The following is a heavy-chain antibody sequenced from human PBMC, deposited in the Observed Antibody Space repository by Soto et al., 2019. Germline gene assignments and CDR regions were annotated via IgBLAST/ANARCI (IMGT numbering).Heavy chain of an antibody. CDR3: AKEGSSSELDY. V-gene: IGHV3-30*18. J-gene: IGHJ4*02. D-gene: IGHD6-6*01. Sequence: GGSLRLSCAASGFTFSSYGMHWVRQAPGKGLEWVAVISYDGSNKYYADSVKGRFTISRDNSKNTLYLQMNSLRAEDTAVYYCAKEGSSSELDYWGQGTLSPSPQ. CDR2: ISYDGSNK. CDR1: GFTFSSYG.